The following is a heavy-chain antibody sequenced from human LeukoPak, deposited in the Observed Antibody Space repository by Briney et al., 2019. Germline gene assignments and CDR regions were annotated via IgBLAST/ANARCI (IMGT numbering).Heavy chain of an antibody. CDR3: VSRKLGNDY. V-gene: IGHV4-59*01. CDR2: FYHTGST. D-gene: IGHD7-27*01. Sequence: FYHTGSTSYSPSLKSRVTISADTSQNQFSLKLSSVTAADTAVYYCVSRKLGNDYWGQGTLVTVSS. J-gene: IGHJ4*02.